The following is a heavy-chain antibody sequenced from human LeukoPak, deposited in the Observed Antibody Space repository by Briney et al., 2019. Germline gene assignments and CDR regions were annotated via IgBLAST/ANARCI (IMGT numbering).Heavy chain of an antibody. J-gene: IGHJ5*02. CDR1: GFTFSDYY. Sequence: GGSLRLSCAASGFTFSDYYMSWIRQAPGKGLEWVSYISSSGSTIYYADSVKGRFTISRDNAKNSLYLQMNSLRAEDTAVCYCARVISAGDSIWFDPWGQGTLVTVSS. D-gene: IGHD3/OR15-3a*01. CDR3: ARVISAGDSIWFDP. V-gene: IGHV3-11*01. CDR2: ISSSGSTI.